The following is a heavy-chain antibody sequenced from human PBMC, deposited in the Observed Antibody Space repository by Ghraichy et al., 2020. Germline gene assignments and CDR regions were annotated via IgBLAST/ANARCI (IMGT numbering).Heavy chain of an antibody. D-gene: IGHD3-10*01. V-gene: IGHV3-23*01. CDR3: AKDLGPYYFGSGSIYNPTFYWYFDL. CDR2: ISAGGETT. J-gene: IGHJ2*01. CDR1: GFSFRSCA. Sequence: GGSLRLSCAASGFSFRSCAMSWVRQAPGKGLEWVSIISAGGETTHYADSVKGRFTISRDNSKKTLSLQMKSLRVEDTAFYYCAKDLGPYYFGSGSIYNPTFYWYFDLWGRGTLVTVSS.